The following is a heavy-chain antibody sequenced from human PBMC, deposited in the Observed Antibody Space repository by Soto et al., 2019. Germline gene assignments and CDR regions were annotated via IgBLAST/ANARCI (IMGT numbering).Heavy chain of an antibody. Sequence: SVKVSCKASGGTFGSYAISWVRQAPGQGLEWMGGIIPIFGTANYAQKFQGRVTITADESTSTAYMELSSLRSEDTAVYYCARDLRSSGYYPYFDYWGQGTLVTVSS. CDR2: IIPIFGTA. V-gene: IGHV1-69*13. D-gene: IGHD3-22*01. CDR3: ARDLRSSGYYPYFDY. J-gene: IGHJ4*02. CDR1: GGTFGSYA.